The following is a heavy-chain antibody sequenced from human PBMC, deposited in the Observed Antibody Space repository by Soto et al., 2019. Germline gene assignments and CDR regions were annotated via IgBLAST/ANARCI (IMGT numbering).Heavy chain of an antibody. CDR3: AQLQFGGIRTDANGY. J-gene: IGHJ4*02. Sequence: EVQLLESGGGLVQPGGSLRLSCAASGFTFSSYAMSWVRQAPGKGLEWVSAISGSGGSTYYADSVKGRFTISRDNSKNPAYLRMKSIRAEDTAVYYCAQLQFGGIRTDANGYLGQGTLVTVSS. CDR1: GFTFSSYA. V-gene: IGHV3-23*01. CDR2: ISGSGGST. D-gene: IGHD3-16*01.